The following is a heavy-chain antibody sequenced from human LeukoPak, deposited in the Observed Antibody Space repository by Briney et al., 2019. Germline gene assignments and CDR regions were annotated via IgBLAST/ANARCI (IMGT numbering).Heavy chain of an antibody. CDR3: ARECIAVAGGGPHYYYYNMDV. CDR2: INPNSGGT. J-gene: IGHJ6*03. D-gene: IGHD6-19*01. CDR1: GYTFTGYY. Sequence: ASVKVSCKASGYTFTGYYMHWVRQAPGQGLEWMGWINPNSGGTNYAQKFQGRVTMTRDTSISTAYMELSRLRSDDTAVYYCARECIAVAGGGPHYYYYNMDVWGKGTTVTVSS. V-gene: IGHV1-2*02.